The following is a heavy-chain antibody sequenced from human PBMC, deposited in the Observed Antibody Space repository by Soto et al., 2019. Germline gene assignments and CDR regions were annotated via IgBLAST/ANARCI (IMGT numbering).Heavy chain of an antibody. CDR2: IIPIFGTA. CDR1: GGTFSSYA. V-gene: IGHV1-69*06. Sequence: SVKVSCKASGGTFSSYAISWVRQAPGQGLEWMGGIIPIFGTANYAQKFQGRVTITADKSTSTAYMGLSSLRSEDTAVYYCARGPNYYDSSGYYLPNYWGQGTLVTVSS. D-gene: IGHD3-22*01. J-gene: IGHJ4*02. CDR3: ARGPNYYDSSGYYLPNY.